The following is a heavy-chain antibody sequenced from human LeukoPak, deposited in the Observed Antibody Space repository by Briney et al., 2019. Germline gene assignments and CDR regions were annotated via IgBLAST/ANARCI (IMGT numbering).Heavy chain of an antibody. Sequence: GSLRLSCAASGFTFSSYAMSWVRQPPGKGLEWIGSIYYSGSTYYNPSLKSRVTISVDTSKNQFSLKLSSVTAADTAVYYCVDINAYYYGMDVWGQGTTVTVSS. CDR2: IYYSGST. V-gene: IGHV4-39*01. D-gene: IGHD2-2*03. CDR1: GFTFSSYA. CDR3: VDINAYYYGMDV. J-gene: IGHJ6*02.